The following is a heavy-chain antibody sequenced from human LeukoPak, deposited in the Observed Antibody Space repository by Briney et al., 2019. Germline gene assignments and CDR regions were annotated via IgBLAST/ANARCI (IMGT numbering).Heavy chain of an antibody. Sequence: SETLSLTCAVYGGSFSGYYWSWIRQPPGKGLEWIGEINHSGSTNYNPSLKSRVTISVGTSKNQFSLKLSSVTAADTAVYYCAGQSEIEGWFDPWGQGTLVTVSS. CDR1: GGSFSGYY. CDR3: AGQSEIEGWFDP. J-gene: IGHJ5*02. D-gene: IGHD2-21*01. CDR2: INHSGST. V-gene: IGHV4-34*01.